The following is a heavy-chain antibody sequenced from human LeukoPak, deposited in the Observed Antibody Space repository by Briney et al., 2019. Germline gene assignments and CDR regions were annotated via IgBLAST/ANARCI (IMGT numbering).Heavy chain of an antibody. CDR2: IGDTT. Sequence: GGSLRLSCAASGFTFSSYAMSWVRQAPGKGLEWVSTIGDTTYYADSVKGRFTISRDNSKSMLYLQMKSLRAEDTAVYYCARLWPAASSSRFDYWGQGTLVTVSS. CDR3: ARLWPAASSSRFDY. CDR1: GFTFSSYA. V-gene: IGHV3-23*01. J-gene: IGHJ4*02. D-gene: IGHD3/OR15-3a*01.